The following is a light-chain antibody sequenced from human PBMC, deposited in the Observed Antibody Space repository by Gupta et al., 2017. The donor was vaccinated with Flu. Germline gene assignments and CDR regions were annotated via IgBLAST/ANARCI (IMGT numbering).Light chain of an antibody. CDR2: GTS. V-gene: IGKV3-20*01. Sequence: LGQSPGTLSVSPGESVTLSCRAGENIYRTFLVWYRQKPGQPPRVVMYGTSTRAPGIPDRFTGDGSGTDFTLTINGVEPEDCGIYYCHQYKTSPYTFGQGTKVEIK. CDR1: ENIYRTF. J-gene: IGKJ2*01. CDR3: HQYKTSPYT.